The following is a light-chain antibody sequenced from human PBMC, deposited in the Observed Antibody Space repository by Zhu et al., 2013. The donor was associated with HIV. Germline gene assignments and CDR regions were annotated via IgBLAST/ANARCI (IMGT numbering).Light chain of an antibody. V-gene: IGLV2-14*02. CDR1: SSDIGTYNL. CDR3: SSYTSRTTLVL. J-gene: IGLJ2*01. Sequence: QSALTQPASVSGSPGQSITISCTGTSSDIGTYNLVSWYQQYPDKAPKLIIYEVYKRPSGVSNRFSGSKSGNTASLTISGLQSEDEAHYYCSSYTSRTTLVLFGGGTELTVI. CDR2: EVY.